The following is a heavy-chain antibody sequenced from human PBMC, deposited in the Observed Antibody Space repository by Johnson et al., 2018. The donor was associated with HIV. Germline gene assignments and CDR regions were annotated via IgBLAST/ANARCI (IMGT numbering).Heavy chain of an antibody. V-gene: IGHV3-30*02. Sequence: QVQLVESGGGVVQPGGSLRLSCAASGFTFSSYGMHWVRQAPGKGLEWVAFIRYDGSNKYYPDSVKGRFTISRDNSKNTLSLQMNSLRAEDTAVYYCARYSWNVGAFDIWGQGTMVTVSS. J-gene: IGHJ3*02. CDR2: IRYDGSNK. CDR1: GFTFSSYG. D-gene: IGHD1-20*01. CDR3: ARYSWNVGAFDI.